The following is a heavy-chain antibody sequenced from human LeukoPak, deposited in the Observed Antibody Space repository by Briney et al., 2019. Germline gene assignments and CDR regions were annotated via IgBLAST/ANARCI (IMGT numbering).Heavy chain of an antibody. CDR2: IFCSGSA. V-gene: IGHV4-39*01. D-gene: IGHD3-3*01. CDR1: GGSMRNENYD. CDR3: ARHFHYDFWSGYYRQNRQNRDHYYYMDV. J-gene: IGHJ6*03. Sequence: SETLSLTCTISGGSMRNENYDWGWIRQPPGKGLEWIVSIFCSGSAYYNPALQCRVTMSIETSNNQLSLKLSSVTAADTAVYYCARHFHYDFWSGYYRQNRQNRDHYYYMDVWGKGTTVTVSS.